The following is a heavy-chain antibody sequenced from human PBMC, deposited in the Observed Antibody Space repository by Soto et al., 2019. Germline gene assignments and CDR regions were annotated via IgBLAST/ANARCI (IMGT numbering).Heavy chain of an antibody. Sequence: ASVKVSCKASGYSFMSYGINWVRQAPGQGLEWVGWISAYSGYTHSAQKFHGRVTMTTDTSASTAYMELRILRSADTALYYCAREASVLIPAAQPSRFDSWGQGTLVTVSS. CDR2: ISAYSGYT. CDR1: GYSFMSYG. CDR3: AREASVLIPAAQPSRFDS. V-gene: IGHV1-18*01. J-gene: IGHJ4*02. D-gene: IGHD2-2*01.